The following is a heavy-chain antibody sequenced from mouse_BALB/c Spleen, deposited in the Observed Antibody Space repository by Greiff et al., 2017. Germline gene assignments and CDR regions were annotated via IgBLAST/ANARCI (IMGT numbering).Heavy chain of an antibody. Sequence: EVKLMESGGGLVKLGGSLKLSCAASGFTFSSYYMSWVRQTPEKRLELVAAINSNGGSTYYPDTVKGRFTISRDNAKNTLYLQMSSLKSEDTALYYCARHFITTVVATPFDYWGQGTTLTVSS. CDR1: GFTFSSYY. CDR2: INSNGGST. V-gene: IGHV5-6-2*01. CDR3: ARHFITTVVATPFDY. D-gene: IGHD1-1*01. J-gene: IGHJ2*01.